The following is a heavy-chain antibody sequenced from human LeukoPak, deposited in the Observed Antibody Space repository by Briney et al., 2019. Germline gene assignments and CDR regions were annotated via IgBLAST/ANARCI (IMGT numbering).Heavy chain of an antibody. J-gene: IGHJ4*02. CDR1: GFTFIRYG. V-gene: IGHV3-30*02. D-gene: IGHD6-19*01. CDR2: IRYDGSDK. CDR3: AKIGAVAEYFDY. Sequence: HPGGSLRLSCAASGFTFIRYGMHWVRQAPGKGLEWVAFIRYDGSDKSYADSVKGRFTISRDNSKNTLYLQMNSLRAEDTAMYYCAKIGAVAEYFDYWCQGILDTVSS.